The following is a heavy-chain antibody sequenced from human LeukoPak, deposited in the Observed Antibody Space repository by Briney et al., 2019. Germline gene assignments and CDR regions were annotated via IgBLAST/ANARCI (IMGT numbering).Heavy chain of an antibody. V-gene: IGHV1-2*02. J-gene: IGHJ4*02. CDR1: GYTFTGYY. D-gene: IGHD6-19*01. CDR2: INPNSGGT. CDR3: ARTYSSGLYTQIDY. Sequence: GASVKVSCKASGYTFTGYYMHWVRQAPGQGLEWMGWINPNSGGTNYAQKFQGRVTMTRDTSISTAYMELSRLRSDDTAVYYCARTYSSGLYTQIDYWGQGTLVTVSS.